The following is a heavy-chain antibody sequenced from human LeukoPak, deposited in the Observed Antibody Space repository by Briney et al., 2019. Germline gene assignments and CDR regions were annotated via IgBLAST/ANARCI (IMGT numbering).Heavy chain of an antibody. Sequence: PGGSLRLSCAASGFTFSSYAMHWVRQAPGKGLEWVAVISYDGSNKYYADSVKGRFTISRDNSKDTLYLQMNSLRAEDTAVYYCAIPNFDYWGQGPLVTVSS. D-gene: IGHD2-2*01. CDR1: GFTFSSYA. CDR2: ISYDGSNK. V-gene: IGHV3-30-3*01. CDR3: AIPNFDY. J-gene: IGHJ4*02.